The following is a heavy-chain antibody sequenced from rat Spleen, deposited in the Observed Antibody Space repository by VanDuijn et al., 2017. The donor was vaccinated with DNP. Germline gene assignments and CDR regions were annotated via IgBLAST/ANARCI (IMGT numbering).Heavy chain of an antibody. CDR3: VRWNSGHFDY. Sequence: EVQLVESGGGLVQPGRSLKLSCAASGFTFSAYYMAWVRQAPAKGLEWVAYIGSAAYAPYYGASVKGRFPISRDNAKSTLYLQMNSLRSEDMATYYCVRWNSGHFDYWGQGVMVTVSS. CDR1: GFTFSAYY. D-gene: IGHD4-3*01. J-gene: IGHJ2*01. CDR2: IGSAAYAP. V-gene: IGHV5-22*01.